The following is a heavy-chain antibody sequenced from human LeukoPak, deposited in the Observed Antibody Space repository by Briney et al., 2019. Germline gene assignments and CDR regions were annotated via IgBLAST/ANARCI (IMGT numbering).Heavy chain of an antibody. CDR2: ISYSGST. J-gene: IGHJ4*02. CDR3: ARDRHWTNDWVFDY. V-gene: IGHV4-59*01. D-gene: IGHD1/OR15-1a*01. Sequence: SETLSLTCTVSGGSISSYYWSWIRQPPGKGLEWIGYISYSGSTDYNPSLKSRVTISGDTSKNQFSLKLRSVTAADTAVYYRARDRHWTNDWVFDYWGQGTLVTVSS. CDR1: GGSISSYY.